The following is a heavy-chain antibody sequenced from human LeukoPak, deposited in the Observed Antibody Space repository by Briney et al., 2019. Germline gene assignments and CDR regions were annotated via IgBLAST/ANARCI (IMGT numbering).Heavy chain of an antibody. CDR3: ARDSRDENGEYYYGMDV. CDR2: ISSSGSTI. V-gene: IGHV3-48*03. Sequence: GGSLRLSCAASGFTFSSYEMNWVRQAPGKGLEWVSYISSSGSTIYYADSVKGRFTISRDNAKNSLYLQMNSLRVEDTAVYYCARDSRDENGEYYYGMDVWGKGTTVTVSS. J-gene: IGHJ6*04. CDR1: GFTFSSYE. D-gene: IGHD1-1*01.